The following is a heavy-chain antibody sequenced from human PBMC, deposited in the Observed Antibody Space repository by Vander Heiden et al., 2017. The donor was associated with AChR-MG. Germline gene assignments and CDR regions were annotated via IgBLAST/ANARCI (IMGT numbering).Heavy chain of an antibody. D-gene: IGHD6-19*01. J-gene: IGHJ1*01. CDR3: ARSSGWYNHIPKAEYFQH. Sequence: EVQLVESGGGLVQPGGSLRLSCAACGFTFSSYWMSWVRQAPGKGLEWVANIKQDGSEKYYVDSVKGRFTISRDNAKNSLYLQMNSLRAEDTAVYYCARSSGWYNHIPKAEYFQHWGQGTLVTVSS. CDR1: GFTFSSYW. CDR2: IKQDGSEK. V-gene: IGHV3-7*01.